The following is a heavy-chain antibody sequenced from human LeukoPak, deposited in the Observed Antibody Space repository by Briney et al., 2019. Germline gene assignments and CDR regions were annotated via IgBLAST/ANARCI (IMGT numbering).Heavy chain of an antibody. J-gene: IGHJ4*02. Sequence: GGSLRLSCAASGFTVSSVYMTWVRQAPGKGLEWVSVIYSGGNTYYTDSVKGRFAISRDNSENTLYLQMNGLRVDDTAVYYCASNGGNSGSFLQLDYWGQGTLLTVSS. V-gene: IGHV3-66*02. D-gene: IGHD1-26*01. CDR2: IYSGGNT. CDR1: GFTVSSVY. CDR3: ASNGGNSGSFLQLDY.